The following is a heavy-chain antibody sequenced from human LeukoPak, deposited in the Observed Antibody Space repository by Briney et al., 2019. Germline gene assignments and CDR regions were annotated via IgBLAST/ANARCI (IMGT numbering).Heavy chain of an antibody. V-gene: IGHV3-73*01. CDR3: TRPAYCGGDCWGMDV. Sequence: GGSLRLSCAASGFTFSGSAMHWVCQASGKGLEWVGRIRTKANSYATGYAASVKGRFTISRDDSKNTAYLQINSLKTEDTAVYYCTRPAYCGGDCWGMDVWGQGTTVTVSS. CDR2: IRTKANSYAT. J-gene: IGHJ6*02. D-gene: IGHD2-21*02. CDR1: GFTFSGSA.